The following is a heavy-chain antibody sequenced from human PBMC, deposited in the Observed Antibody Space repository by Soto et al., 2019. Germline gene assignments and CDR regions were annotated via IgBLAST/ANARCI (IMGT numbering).Heavy chain of an antibody. CDR3: ARRSYCDGDCTRRPYDYYGMDV. J-gene: IGHJ6*02. CDR2: IYPGDSDT. V-gene: IGHV5-51*01. CDR1: GYKVSTWHNFTSYW. Sequence: GESLKISCMGSGYKVSTWHNFTSYWIAWVRQMPGEGLEWMGIIYPGDSDTRYSPSFQGQVTISADKSINSVYLQWSSLKASDTAMYYCARRSYCDGDCTRRPYDYYGMDVWGQGTTVTVSS. D-gene: IGHD2-21*02.